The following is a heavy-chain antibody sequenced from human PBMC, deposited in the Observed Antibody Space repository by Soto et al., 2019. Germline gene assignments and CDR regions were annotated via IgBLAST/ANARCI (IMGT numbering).Heavy chain of an antibody. CDR2: IYYSGST. Sequence: QLQLQESGPGLVKPSETLSLTCTVSGGSISSSSYYWGWIRQPPGKGLEWIGSIYYSGSTYYNPSLKSRVTISVDTSKNQFSLKLSSVTAADTAVYYCARRGAEYYGSGSSRFDPWGQGTLVTVSS. CDR1: GGSISSSSYY. J-gene: IGHJ5*02. D-gene: IGHD3-10*01. V-gene: IGHV4-39*01. CDR3: ARRGAEYYGSGSSRFDP.